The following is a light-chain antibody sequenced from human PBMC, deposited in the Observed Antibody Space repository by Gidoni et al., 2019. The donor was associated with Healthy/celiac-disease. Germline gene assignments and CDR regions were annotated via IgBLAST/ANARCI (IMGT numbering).Light chain of an antibody. CDR2: GAS. J-gene: IGKJ1*01. CDR3: QQYGSSPWT. CDR1: HSVSSSY. Sequence: EIVLTQSPGTLSLSPGEGATLSCRASHSVSSSYVAWYQQKPGQAPRLLIYGASSRATGIPDRFSGSGSGTDFTLTISRLEPEDFAVYYCQQYGSSPWTFGQGTKVEIK. V-gene: IGKV3-20*01.